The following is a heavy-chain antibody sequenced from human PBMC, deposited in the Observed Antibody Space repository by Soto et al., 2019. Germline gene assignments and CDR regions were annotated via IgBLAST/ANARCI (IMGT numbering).Heavy chain of an antibody. Sequence: WASLRLSCAASGFTFGSDSMNWVPQAPGKGLEWVSYISSSSSTIYYADSVKGRFTISRDNAKNSLYLQMNSLRDEDTAVYYCARPEYSSSSYGMDVWGQGTTVTVSS. CDR3: ARPEYSSSSYGMDV. J-gene: IGHJ6*02. V-gene: IGHV3-48*02. CDR2: ISSSSSTI. D-gene: IGHD6-6*01. CDR1: GFTFGSDS.